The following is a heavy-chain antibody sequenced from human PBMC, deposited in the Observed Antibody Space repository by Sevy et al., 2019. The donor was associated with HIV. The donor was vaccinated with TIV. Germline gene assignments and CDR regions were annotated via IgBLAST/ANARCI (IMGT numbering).Heavy chain of an antibody. Sequence: GGSLRPSCAASGFTFNTYAMSWVRQAPGKGLEWVSSITGHGGSTYYGDSVKGRFTISRDNSKNTLYLQMNSLRAEDTAVYFCAKDRVGFSSGAFDYWGQGTLVTVSS. D-gene: IGHD6-25*01. CDR1: GFTFNTYA. CDR3: AKDRVGFSSGAFDY. V-gene: IGHV3-23*01. J-gene: IGHJ4*02. CDR2: ITGHGGST.